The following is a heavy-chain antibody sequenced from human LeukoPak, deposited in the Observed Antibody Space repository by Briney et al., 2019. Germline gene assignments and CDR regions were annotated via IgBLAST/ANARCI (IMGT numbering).Heavy chain of an antibody. CDR1: GGSLSRYY. Sequence: SESLSLTRIVTGGSLSRYYRSWLRQPPGRGRGWMGHIYYSGSTNNNPSLNSRVTISVDTTKNQFSLKLSSVTAADTAVYYSARRIGDRSPGWFDSWGEGTLPTVSS. CDR3: ARRIGDRSPGWFDS. D-gene: IGHD3-10*01. J-gene: IGHJ5*01. CDR2: IYYSGST. V-gene: IGHV4-59*01.